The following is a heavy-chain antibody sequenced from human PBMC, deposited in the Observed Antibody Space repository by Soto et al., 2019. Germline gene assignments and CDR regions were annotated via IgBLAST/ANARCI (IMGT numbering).Heavy chain of an antibody. J-gene: IGHJ5*02. CDR3: AGLVVTAHNWFAA. V-gene: IGHV4-30-4*01. Sequence: QVQLQESGPGLVKPSQTLSLTCTVSGGSISSGDYYWSWIRQPPGKGLEWIGSIYYSGSTYYNPTLKSRVTMSVDTSNNQFSLKLSSVTAADTAVYYRAGLVVTAHNWFAAWGQGTLVTVSS. D-gene: IGHD2-21*02. CDR1: GGSISSGDYY. CDR2: IYYSGST.